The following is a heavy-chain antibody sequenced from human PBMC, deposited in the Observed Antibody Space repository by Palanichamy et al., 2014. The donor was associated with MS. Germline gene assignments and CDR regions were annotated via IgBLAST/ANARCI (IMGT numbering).Heavy chain of an antibody. V-gene: IGHV7-4-1*02. CDR3: ARQRGVEMATISRYGYFQH. D-gene: IGHD5-24*01. Sequence: QVQLVQSGSELKKPGASVKVSCKASGYTFTSYAMNWVRQAPGQGLEWMGWINTNTDNPTYAQGVTGLLVFSLDTSVSTAYLQISSLKAEDTAVYYCARQRGVEMATISRYGYFQHWGQGTLVTVSS. CDR2: INTNTDNP. CDR1: GYTFTSYA. J-gene: IGHJ1*01.